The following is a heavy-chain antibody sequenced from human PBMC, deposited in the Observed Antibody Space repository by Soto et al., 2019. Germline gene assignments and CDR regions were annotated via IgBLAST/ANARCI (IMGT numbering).Heavy chain of an antibody. CDR2: IDHSGST. J-gene: IGHJ6*02. V-gene: IGHV4-34*04. D-gene: IGHD3-3*01. CDR1: GGSFSDYSWN. CDR3: AGGALNYGLWSGPINGGMDV. Sequence: PTKTLSLTCAVYGGSFSDYSWNWNWIRQPPGKGLEWIGEIDHSGSTSHNPSLKSRATLSLDPSKNQFSLILTSVTAADTAVYYCAGGALNYGLWSGPINGGMDVSGQGTTVTVSS.